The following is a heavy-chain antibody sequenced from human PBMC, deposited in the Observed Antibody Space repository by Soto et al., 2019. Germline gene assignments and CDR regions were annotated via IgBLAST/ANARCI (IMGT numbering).Heavy chain of an antibody. Sequence: SETLSLTCAVYGGSFSGYYWSWIRQPPGKGLEWIGYIYYSGSTYYNPSLKSRVTISVDRSKNQFSLKLSSVTAADTAVYYCARGQVVAAQHWGQGTLVTVSS. D-gene: IGHD2-15*01. CDR2: IYYSGST. V-gene: IGHV4-34*01. CDR3: ARGQVVAAQH. CDR1: GGSFSGYY. J-gene: IGHJ4*02.